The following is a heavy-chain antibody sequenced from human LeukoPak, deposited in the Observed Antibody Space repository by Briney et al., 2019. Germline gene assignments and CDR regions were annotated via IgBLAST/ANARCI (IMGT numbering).Heavy chain of an antibody. CDR3: AKEYGSGSYFTNWFDP. CDR1: GFTFSSFA. CDR2: ISGSGGST. J-gene: IGHJ5*02. V-gene: IGHV3-23*01. D-gene: IGHD3-10*01. Sequence: PGGSLRLSCAASGFTFSSFAMTWVRQAPGKGLEWVSAISGSGGSTYYADSVKGRLTISRDSSKNTLYLQMNSLRAEDTAVYYCAKEYGSGSYFTNWFDPWGQGTLVTVSS.